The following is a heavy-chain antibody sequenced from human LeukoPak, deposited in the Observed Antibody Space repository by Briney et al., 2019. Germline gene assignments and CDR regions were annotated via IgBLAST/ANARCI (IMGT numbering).Heavy chain of an antibody. D-gene: IGHD3-10*01. J-gene: IGHJ4*02. CDR2: INHSGST. CDR3: ARPLVRGVIRYANTDY. Sequence: SETLSLTCAVYGVSFSGYYWSWVRQPPGKGLEWVGEINHSGSTNYNPSLKSRVTISVDTSKNQFSLKLSSVTAAATAMYSCARPLVRGVIRYANTDYWGQGTLVTVSS. V-gene: IGHV4-34*01. CDR1: GVSFSGYY.